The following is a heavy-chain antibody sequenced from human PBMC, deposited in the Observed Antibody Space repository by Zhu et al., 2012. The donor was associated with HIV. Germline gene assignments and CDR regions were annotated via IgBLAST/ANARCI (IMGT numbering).Heavy chain of an antibody. CDR1: GYSISSGYY. D-gene: IGHD3-10*01. CDR3: ATQTPQASGSGVSGFDP. Sequence: QVQLQESGPGLVKPSETLSLTCAVSGYSISSGYYWGWIRQPPGKGLEWIGSIYHSGSTYYNPSLKSRVTISVDTSKNQFSLKLSSVTAADTAVYYCATQTPQASGSGVSGFDPVGQGTLVTVSS. J-gene: IGHJ5*02. V-gene: IGHV4-38-2*01. CDR2: IYHSGST.